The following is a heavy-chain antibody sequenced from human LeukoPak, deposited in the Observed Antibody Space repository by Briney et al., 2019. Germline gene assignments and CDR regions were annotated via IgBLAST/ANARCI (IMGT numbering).Heavy chain of an antibody. CDR2: INPNSGGT. J-gene: IGHJ4*02. V-gene: IGHV1-2*02. CDR3: ASGEFYCSGGSCYSGSVWDY. Sequence: ASVKVSCKASGYTFTNYGINWVRQAPGQGPEWMGWINPNSGGTNYAQKFQGRVTMTRDTSISTAYMELSRLRSDDTAVYYCASGEFYCSGGSCYSGSVWDYWGQGTLVTVSS. CDR1: GYTFTNYG. D-gene: IGHD2-15*01.